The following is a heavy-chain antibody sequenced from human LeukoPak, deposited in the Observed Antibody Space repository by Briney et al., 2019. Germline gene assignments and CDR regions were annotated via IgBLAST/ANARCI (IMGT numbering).Heavy chain of an antibody. CDR2: IYYSGST. CDR3: AGGRRDSGSYGSFVYYYYYYMDV. CDR1: GGSISSYY. D-gene: IGHD3-10*01. Sequence: SETLPLTCTVSGGSISSYYWSWIRQPPGKGLEWIGYIYYSGSTNYNPSLKSRVTISVDTSKNQFSLKLSSVTAADTAVYYCAGGRRDSGSYGSFVYYYYYYMDVWGKGTTVTVSS. V-gene: IGHV4-59*01. J-gene: IGHJ6*03.